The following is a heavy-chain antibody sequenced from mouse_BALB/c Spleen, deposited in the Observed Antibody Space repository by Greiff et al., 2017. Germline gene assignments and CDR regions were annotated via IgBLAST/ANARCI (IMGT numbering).Heavy chain of an antibody. J-gene: IGHJ1*01. CDR2: ISSGGGNT. CDR1: GFTFSSYT. V-gene: IGHV5-9*03. Sequence: EVMLVESGGGLVKPGGSLKLSCAASGFTFSSYTMSWVRPTPEKRLEWVATISSGGGNTYYPDSVKGRFTISRDNAKNNLYLQMSSLRSEDMALYYCARWDSWYFDVWGAGTTVTVSS. CDR3: ARWDSWYFDV.